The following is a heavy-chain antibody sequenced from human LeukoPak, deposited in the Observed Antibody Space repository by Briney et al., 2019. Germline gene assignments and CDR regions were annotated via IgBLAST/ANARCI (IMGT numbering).Heavy chain of an antibody. CDR2: ISYDGSNK. D-gene: IGHD2-2*01. Sequence: GGSLRLSCAASGFTFSSYAMHWVRQAPGKGLEWVAVISYDGSNKYYADSVKGRFTISRDNSKNTLYLQMNSLRAEDTAVYYCARDGIVVVPAALGYWGQGTLVTVSS. CDR3: ARDGIVVVPAALGY. V-gene: IGHV3-30*01. CDR1: GFTFSSYA. J-gene: IGHJ4*02.